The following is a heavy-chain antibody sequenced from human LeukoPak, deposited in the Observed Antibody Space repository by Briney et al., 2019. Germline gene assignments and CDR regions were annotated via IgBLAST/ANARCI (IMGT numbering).Heavy chain of an antibody. CDR2: ISSNGGST. CDR3: AILGSYSNPSDY. Sequence: GGSLRLSCAASGFTFSNYAMHWVRQAPGKGLEYVSAISSNGGSTYYANSVKGRFTISRDNSKNTLYLQMGSLRAEDMAVYYCAILGSYSNPSDYWGQGTLVTVSS. V-gene: IGHV3-64*01. D-gene: IGHD1-26*01. J-gene: IGHJ4*02. CDR1: GFTFSNYA.